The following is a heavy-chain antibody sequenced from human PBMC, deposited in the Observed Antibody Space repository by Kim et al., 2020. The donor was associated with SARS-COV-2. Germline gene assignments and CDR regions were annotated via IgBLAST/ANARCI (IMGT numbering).Heavy chain of an antibody. Sequence: THSSPSLRSLVTISVDTSKDQFSLRLSSVTAADTAVYYCASGRYGGYLDYWGQGTLVTVSS. J-gene: IGHJ4*02. V-gene: IGHV4-59*09. D-gene: IGHD3-22*01. CDR2: T. CDR3: ASGRYGGYLDY.